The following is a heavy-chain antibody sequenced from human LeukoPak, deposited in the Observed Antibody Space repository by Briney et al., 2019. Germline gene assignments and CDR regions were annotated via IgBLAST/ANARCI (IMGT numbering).Heavy chain of an antibody. CDR2: INQDGGQI. Sequence: GGSLRLSCTASGFTFSTYWMIWARQAPGKGLEWVANINQDGGQIYYAGSVEGRFTISRDNAKDSLFLQMNSLRAEDTALYYCASSSYSSSSFWGQGTLVTVSS. V-gene: IGHV3-7*01. J-gene: IGHJ4*02. D-gene: IGHD6-6*01. CDR1: GFTFSTYW. CDR3: ASSSYSSSSF.